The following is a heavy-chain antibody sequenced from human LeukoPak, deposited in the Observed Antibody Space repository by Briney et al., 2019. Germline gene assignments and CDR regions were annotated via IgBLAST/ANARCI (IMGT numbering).Heavy chain of an antibody. CDR1: GYTFTGYY. Sequence: GASVKVSCKASGYTFTGYYMHWVRRAPGQGLEWMGWINPNSGGTNYAQKFQGRVTMTRDTSISTAYMELSRLRSDDTAVYYCARDRYYGSGSYFRGNDYWGQGTLVTVSS. D-gene: IGHD3-10*01. CDR3: ARDRYYGSGSYFRGNDY. J-gene: IGHJ4*02. CDR2: INPNSGGT. V-gene: IGHV1-2*02.